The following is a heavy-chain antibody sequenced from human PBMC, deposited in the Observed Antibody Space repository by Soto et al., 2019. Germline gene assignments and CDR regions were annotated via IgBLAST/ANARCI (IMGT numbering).Heavy chain of an antibody. D-gene: IGHD1-26*01. CDR3: ARGQELYYYGMDG. J-gene: IGHJ6*02. CDR1: GYTFTSYD. CDR2: MNPNSGNT. V-gene: IGHV1-8*01. Sequence: QVQLVQSGAEVKKPGASVKVSCKASGYTFTSYDINWVRQATGQGLEWMGWMNPNSGNTGYAQKFQGRDTMAKNTSISRAYRALSSLRSDDTAVYYCARGQELYYYGMDGWGQGTTVTVSS.